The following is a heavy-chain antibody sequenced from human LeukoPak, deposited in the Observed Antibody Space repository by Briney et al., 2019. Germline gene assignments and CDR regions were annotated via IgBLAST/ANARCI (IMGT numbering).Heavy chain of an antibody. J-gene: IGHJ3*02. V-gene: IGHV3-23*01. CDR1: RFNFNSYG. D-gene: IGHD4-17*01. Sequence: GGSLRLSCTTSRFNFNSYGMTWVRQAPGKGLEWVSSISGSGGSTQYAASVQGRFTISRDNSKNTLYLQMNSLRAEDTAVYYCAKDPNGDYIGTFDIWGQGTMVTVSS. CDR3: AKDPNGDYIGTFDI. CDR2: ISGSGGST.